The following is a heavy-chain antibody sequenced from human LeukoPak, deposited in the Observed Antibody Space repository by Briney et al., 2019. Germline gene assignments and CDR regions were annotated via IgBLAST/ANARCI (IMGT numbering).Heavy chain of an antibody. D-gene: IGHD6-13*01. CDR3: ARRDGIAAAGYAFDI. Sequence: SQTLSLTCTVSGGSISSGGYYWSWIRQPPGKGLEWIGYIYHSGSTYYNPSLKSRVTISVDRSKNQFSLKLSSVTAADTAVYYCARRDGIAAAGYAFDIWGQGTMVTVSS. J-gene: IGHJ3*02. V-gene: IGHV4-30-2*01. CDR2: IYHSGST. CDR1: GGSISSGGYY.